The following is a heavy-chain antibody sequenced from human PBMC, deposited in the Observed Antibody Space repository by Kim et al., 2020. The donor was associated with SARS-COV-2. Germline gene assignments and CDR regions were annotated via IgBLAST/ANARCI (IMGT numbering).Heavy chain of an antibody. CDR1: GFTFSSYA. CDR2: ISGSGGST. V-gene: IGHV3-23*01. D-gene: IGHD3-22*01. CDR3: AKDYATYYYDSSGYFKPAFDY. Sequence: GGSLRLSCAASGFTFSSYAMSWVRQAPGKGLEWVSAISGSGGSTYYADSVKGRFTISRDNSKNTLYLQMNSLRAEDTAVYYCAKDYATYYYDSSGYFKPAFDYWGQGTLVTVSS. J-gene: IGHJ4*02.